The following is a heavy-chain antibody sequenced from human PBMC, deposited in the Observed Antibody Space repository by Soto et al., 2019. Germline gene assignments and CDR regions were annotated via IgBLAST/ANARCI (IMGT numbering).Heavy chain of an antibody. D-gene: IGHD6-19*01. Sequence: SETLSLTCTVSGGSISGHYWIWIRQPPGEGMEWIGYIFYSGSTTYNNNPSLKSRVTISVDTSKNQFSLSLSSVTAADTAVYYCARVGSSGWSPDYWGQGTLVTVSS. V-gene: IGHV4-59*11. CDR2: IFYSGSTTY. J-gene: IGHJ4*02. CDR1: GGSISGHY. CDR3: ARVGSSGWSPDY.